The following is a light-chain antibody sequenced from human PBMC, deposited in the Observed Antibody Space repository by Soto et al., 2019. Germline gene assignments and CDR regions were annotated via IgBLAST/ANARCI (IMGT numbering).Light chain of an antibody. Sequence: QPVLTQPPSVSGAPGQRVTISCTGSSSNIGAGYDVHWYQQLPGTAPKLLIDGNSNRPSGVPDRFSGSKSGTSASLAITGLQAEDEADYYCQSYDSSHVVFGGGTKLTVL. CDR1: SSNIGAGYD. J-gene: IGLJ2*01. CDR2: GNS. V-gene: IGLV1-40*01. CDR3: QSYDSSHVV.